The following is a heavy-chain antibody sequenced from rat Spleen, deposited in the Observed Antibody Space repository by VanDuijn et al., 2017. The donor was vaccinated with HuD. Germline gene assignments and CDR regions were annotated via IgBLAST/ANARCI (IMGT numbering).Heavy chain of an antibody. CDR3: VKGRDGGYAFDY. J-gene: IGHJ2*01. V-gene: IGHV5-25*01. CDR2: ISNDGGTT. Sequence: EVQLVESGGGLVQPGRSMKLSCAASGFTFSNYGMAWVRQAPTKGLEWVASISNDGGTTYYPDSVKGRFTISRDNAKSTLYLQMNSLRSEDTATYYGVKGRDGGYAFDYWGQGVMVTVSS. D-gene: IGHD1-11*01. CDR1: GFTFSNYG.